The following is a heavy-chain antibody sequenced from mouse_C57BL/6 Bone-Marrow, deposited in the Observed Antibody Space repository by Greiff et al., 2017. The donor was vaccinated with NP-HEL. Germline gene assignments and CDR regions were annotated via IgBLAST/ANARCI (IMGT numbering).Heavy chain of an antibody. CDR1: GFTFSSYA. CDR2: ISSGGDYI. V-gene: IGHV5-9-1*02. CDR3: TRGLLWIVWYFDV. Sequence: EVQVVESGEGLVKPGGSLKLSCAASGFTFSSYAMSWVRQTPEKRLEWVAYISSGGDYIYYADTVKGRFTISRDNARNTLYLQMSSLKSEDTAMYYCTRGLLWIVWYFDVWGTGTTVTVSS. J-gene: IGHJ1*03. D-gene: IGHD2-1*01.